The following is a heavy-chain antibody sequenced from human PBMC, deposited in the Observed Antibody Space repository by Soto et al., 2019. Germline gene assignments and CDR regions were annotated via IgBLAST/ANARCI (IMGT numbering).Heavy chain of an antibody. V-gene: IGHV4-30-4*01. D-gene: IGHD2-15*01. CDR1: GGSISSGDYY. J-gene: IGHJ5*02. CDR2: IYYSGST. CDR3: ARALIVVAAGRQYNWFDP. Sequence: SETLSLTCAVSGGSISSGDYYWSWIRQPPGKGLEWIGYIYYSGSTYYNPSLKSRVTISVDTSKNQFSLKLSSVTAADTAVYYCARALIVVAAGRQYNWFDPWGQGTLVTVSS.